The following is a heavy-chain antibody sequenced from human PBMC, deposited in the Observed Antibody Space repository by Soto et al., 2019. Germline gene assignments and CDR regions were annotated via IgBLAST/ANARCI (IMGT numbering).Heavy chain of an antibody. CDR1: GGSISSGGYY. Sequence: QVQLQESGPGLVKPSQTLSLTCTVSGGSISSGGYYWSWIRQHPGKGLEWIGYIYYSGSTYYNPSLKSRVTISVDTSKNQFSLKLSSVTAADTAVYYCARRAEVAATHYYYGMDVWGQGTTVTVSS. D-gene: IGHD2-15*01. V-gene: IGHV4-31*03. J-gene: IGHJ6*02. CDR2: IYYSGST. CDR3: ARRAEVAATHYYYGMDV.